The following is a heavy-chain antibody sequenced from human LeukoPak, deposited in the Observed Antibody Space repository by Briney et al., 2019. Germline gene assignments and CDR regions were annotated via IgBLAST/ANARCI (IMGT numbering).Heavy chain of an antibody. CDR2: ISGSGGST. CDR3: AHISSSWPDY. J-gene: IGHJ4*02. Sequence: GGSLRLSCAASGFTFRSYSMNWVRQAPGKGLEWVSAISGSGGSTYYADSVKGRFTISRDNSKNTLYLQMNSLRAEDTAVYYCAHISSSWPDYWGQGTLVTVSS. V-gene: IGHV3-23*01. CDR1: GFTFRSYS. D-gene: IGHD6-13*01.